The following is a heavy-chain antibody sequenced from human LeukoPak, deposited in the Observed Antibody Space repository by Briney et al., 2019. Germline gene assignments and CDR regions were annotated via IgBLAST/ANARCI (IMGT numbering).Heavy chain of an antibody. V-gene: IGHV3-23*01. J-gene: IGHJ4*02. CDR3: AKVGSSSWYVHY. CDR1: GFTFSSYA. CDR2: ISGSGGST. D-gene: IGHD6-13*01. Sequence: GGSLRLSCAASGFTFSSYAMGWVRQAPGKGLEWVSAISGSGGSTYYADSVKGRFTISRDNSKNTLYLQMNSLRAEDTAVYYCAKVGSSSWYVHYWGQGTLVTVSS.